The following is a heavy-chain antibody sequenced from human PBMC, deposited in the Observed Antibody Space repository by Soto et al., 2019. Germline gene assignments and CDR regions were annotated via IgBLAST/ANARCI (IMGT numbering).Heavy chain of an antibody. CDR2: IKQDGSEK. D-gene: IGHD1-26*01. CDR1: GFILSNYW. V-gene: IGHV3-7*01. CDR3: AWRKVGTHGDLDY. Sequence: GGSLRLSCAASGFILSNYWMTWVRQAPGKGLEWVANIKQDGSEKYYVDSVKGRFTISRDNAKKSLFLQMNSLRAEDTAVYYCAWRKVGTHGDLDYCSQGTLVTVSS. J-gene: IGHJ4*02.